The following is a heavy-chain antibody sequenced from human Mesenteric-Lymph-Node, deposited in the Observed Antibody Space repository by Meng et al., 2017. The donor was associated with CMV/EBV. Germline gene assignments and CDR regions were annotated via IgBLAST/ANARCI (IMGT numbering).Heavy chain of an antibody. CDR2: IKQDGSAK. J-gene: IGHJ6*02. V-gene: IGHV3-7*01. CDR3: ARGKVTGSAYYGMDV. D-gene: IGHD1-20*01. Sequence: GESLKISCAASGFTFSNYWVSWVRQAPGKGLEWVANIKQDGSAKYYVDSVKGRFTASRDNAKNSLYLQMNSLRAEDTAVYYCARGKVTGSAYYGMDVWGQGTTVTVSS. CDR1: GFTFSNYW.